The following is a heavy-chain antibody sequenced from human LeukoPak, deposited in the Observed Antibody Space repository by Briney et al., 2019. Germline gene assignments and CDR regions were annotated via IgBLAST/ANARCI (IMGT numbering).Heavy chain of an antibody. CDR1: GFTFSSFA. Sequence: GSLRLSCAASGFTFSSFAMSWVRQAPGKGLEWVSAISGSGGSTYYADSVRGRFTISRDNSKNTLYLQINSLRAEDTALYYCAKESSTELDYWGQGTLVTVYS. D-gene: IGHD5/OR15-5a*01. J-gene: IGHJ4*02. CDR2: ISGSGGST. CDR3: AKESSTELDY. V-gene: IGHV3-23*01.